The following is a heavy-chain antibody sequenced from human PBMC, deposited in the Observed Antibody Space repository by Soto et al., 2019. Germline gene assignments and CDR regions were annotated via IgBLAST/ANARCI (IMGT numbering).Heavy chain of an antibody. V-gene: IGHV3-15*07. Sequence: EVQLVESGGGLVEPGGSLRLSCAASGFTFNGAWMNWVRQGPGKGLEWVGRVKSKVDGETIDYAAPVKGRFTISRDDSRNTVYLQMNGLRTEDTAMYYCAADLPDWGAYAFDYWGQGALVTVSS. CDR3: AADLPDWGAYAFDY. D-gene: IGHD3-16*01. CDR2: VKSKVDGETI. J-gene: IGHJ4*02. CDR1: GFTFNGAW.